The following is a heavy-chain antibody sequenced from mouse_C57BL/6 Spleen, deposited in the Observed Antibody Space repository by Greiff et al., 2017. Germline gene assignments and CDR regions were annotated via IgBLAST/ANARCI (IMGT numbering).Heavy chain of an antibody. CDR1: GFTFSSYA. CDR2: TSDGGSYT. V-gene: IGHV5-4*01. J-gene: IGHJ2*01. CDR3: ARDDRHFDY. Sequence: EVKLMESGGGLVKPGGSLKLSCAASGFTFSSYAMSWVRQTPEKRLEWVATTSDGGSYTYYPDNVKGRFTISRDNAKNNLYLQMSHLKSEDTAMYYCARDDRHFDYWGQGTTLTVSS.